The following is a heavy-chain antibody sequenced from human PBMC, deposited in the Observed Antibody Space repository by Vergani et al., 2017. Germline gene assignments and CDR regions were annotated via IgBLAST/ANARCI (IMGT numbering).Heavy chain of an antibody. J-gene: IGHJ4*02. CDR3: ARFVATVDASILDY. CDR2: IYYSGST. D-gene: IGHD4-23*01. CDR1: GGSISSSSYY. Sequence: QLQLQESGPGLVKPSETLSLTCTVSGGSISSSSYYWGWIRQPPGKGLEWIGSIYYSGSTYYNPSLKSRVTISVDTSKNQFSLKLSSVTAADTAVYYCARFVATVDASILDYWGQGTLVTVSS. V-gene: IGHV4-39*07.